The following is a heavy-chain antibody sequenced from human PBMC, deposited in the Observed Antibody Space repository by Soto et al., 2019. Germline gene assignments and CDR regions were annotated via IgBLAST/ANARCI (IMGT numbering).Heavy chain of an antibody. CDR2: INAGNGNT. CDR3: ARPIGYCSGGSCREPDAFDI. V-gene: IGHV1-3*01. J-gene: IGHJ3*02. Sequence: ASVKVSCKASGYTFTSYAMHWVRQAPGQRLEWMGWINAGNGNTKYSQKLQGRVTITRDTSASTAYMELSSLRSEDTAVYYCARPIGYCSGGSCREPDAFDIWGQGTMVTVSS. CDR1: GYTFTSYA. D-gene: IGHD2-15*01.